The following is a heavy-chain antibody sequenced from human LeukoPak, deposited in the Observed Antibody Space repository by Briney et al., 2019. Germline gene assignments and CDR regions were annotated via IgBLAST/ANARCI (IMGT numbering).Heavy chain of an antibody. Sequence: PGXGLXXIGEINHSGSTNYNPSLKSRVTISVDTSKNQFSLKLSSVTAADTAVYYCARGRGWYKLNYYFDYWGQGTLVTVSS. CDR3: ARGRGWYKLNYYFDY. CDR2: INHSGST. J-gene: IGHJ4*02. V-gene: IGHV4-34*01. D-gene: IGHD6-19*01.